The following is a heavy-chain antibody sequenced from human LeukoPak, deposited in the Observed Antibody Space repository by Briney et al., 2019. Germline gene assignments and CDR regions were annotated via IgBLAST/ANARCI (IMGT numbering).Heavy chain of an antibody. V-gene: IGHV4-59*08. J-gene: IGHJ4*02. CDR2: IYYSGST. CDR3: ARRGVDYGDYEYYFDY. Sequence: SETLSLTCTVSGGSISSCYWSWIRQPPGKGLEWIGYIYYSGSTNYNPSLKSRVTISVDTSKNQFSLKLSSVTAADTAVYYCARRGVDYGDYEYYFDYWGQGTLVTVSS. CDR1: GGSISSCY. D-gene: IGHD4-17*01.